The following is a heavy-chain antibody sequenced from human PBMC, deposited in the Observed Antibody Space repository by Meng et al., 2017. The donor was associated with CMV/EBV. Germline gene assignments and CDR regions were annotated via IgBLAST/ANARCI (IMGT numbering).Heavy chain of an antibody. CDR1: GGSISSYY. D-gene: IGHD2-8*01. CDR3: ATPTNYYYYGMDV. V-gene: IGHV4-59*01. CDR2: IYYGGST. J-gene: IGHJ6*02. Sequence: SETLSLTCTVSGGSISSYYWSWIRQPPGKGLEWIGYIYYGGSTNYNPSLKSRVTISVDTSKNQFSLKLSSVTAADTAVYYCATPTNYYYYGMDVWGQGTTVTVSS.